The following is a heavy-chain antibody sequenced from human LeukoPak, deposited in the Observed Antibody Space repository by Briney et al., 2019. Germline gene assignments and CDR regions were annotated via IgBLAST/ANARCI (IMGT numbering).Heavy chain of an antibody. J-gene: IGHJ5*02. CDR3: ARASAGYCSSTSCSNWFDP. D-gene: IGHD2-2*01. V-gene: IGHV4-34*01. Sequence: KPSETLSLTCAVYGGSFSGYYWSWIRQPPGKGLEWIGEINHSGSTNYNPSLKSRVTISVDTSKNQFSLKLSSVTAADTAVYYCARASAGYCSSTSCSNWFDPWGQGTLVTVSS. CDR1: GGSFSGYY. CDR2: INHSGST.